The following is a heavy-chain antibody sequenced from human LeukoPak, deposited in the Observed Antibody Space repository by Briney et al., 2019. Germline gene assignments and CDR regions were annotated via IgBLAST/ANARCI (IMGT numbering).Heavy chain of an antibody. CDR1: GGSIRSYY. CDR2: IYYSGST. J-gene: IGHJ6*02. D-gene: IGHD2-2*01. Sequence: SETLSLTCTVSGGSIRSYYWSWIRQPRGKGLEWIGYIYYSGSTNYNPSLKSRVTISVGTSKNQFSLKLSSVTAADTAVYYCARVPRYCSSTSCYGEGYYYYGMDVWGQGTTVTVSS. V-gene: IGHV4-59*01. CDR3: ARVPRYCSSTSCYGEGYYYYGMDV.